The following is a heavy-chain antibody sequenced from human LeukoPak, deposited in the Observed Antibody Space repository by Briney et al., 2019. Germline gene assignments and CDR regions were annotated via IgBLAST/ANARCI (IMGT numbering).Heavy chain of an antibody. J-gene: IGHJ6*03. CDR3: ARVGGYSGYDFWQYYYYMDV. CDR1: GVSISSSSYY. V-gene: IGHV4-39*07. D-gene: IGHD5-12*01. Sequence: PSETLSLTCTVSGVSISSSSYYWGWIRQPPGKGLEWIGSIYYSGSTYYNPSLKSRVTISVDTSKNQFSLKLSSVTAADTAVYYCARVGGYSGYDFWQYYYYMDVWGKGTTVTVSS. CDR2: IYYSGST.